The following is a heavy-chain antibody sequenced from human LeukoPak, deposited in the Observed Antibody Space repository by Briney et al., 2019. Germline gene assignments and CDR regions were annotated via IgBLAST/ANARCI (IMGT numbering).Heavy chain of an antibody. CDR3: ARERYDSSGTEIDY. CDR2: IYTSGST. Sequence: SETLSLTCTVSGGSISSYYWSWIRQPAGKGLEWIGRIYTSGSTNYNPSLKSRVTTSVDTSKNQFSLKLSSVTAADTAVYYCARERYDSSGTEIDYWGQGTLVTVSS. CDR1: GGSISSYY. J-gene: IGHJ4*02. D-gene: IGHD3-22*01. V-gene: IGHV4-4*07.